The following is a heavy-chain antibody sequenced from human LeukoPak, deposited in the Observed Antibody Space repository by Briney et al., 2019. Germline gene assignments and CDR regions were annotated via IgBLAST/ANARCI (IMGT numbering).Heavy chain of an antibody. CDR3: AIRPYDFWSGYQYYFDY. J-gene: IGHJ4*02. V-gene: IGHV4-34*01. Sequence: SETLSLTCAVYGGSFSGYYWSWIRQPPGKGLEWIGEINHSGSTNYNPSLKSRVTISVGTSKNQFSLKLSSVTAADTAVYYCAIRPYDFWSGYQYYFDYWGQGTLVTVSS. CDR1: GGSFSGYY. CDR2: INHSGST. D-gene: IGHD3-3*01.